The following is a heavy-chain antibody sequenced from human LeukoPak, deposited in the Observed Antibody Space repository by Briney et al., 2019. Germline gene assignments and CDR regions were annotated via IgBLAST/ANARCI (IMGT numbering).Heavy chain of an antibody. CDR1: GGSISSSSYY. J-gene: IGHJ3*02. CDR2: IYYSGST. Sequence: SETLSLTCTVSGGSISSSSYYWGWVRQPPGEGLGWIGSIYYSGSTYYNPSLKSRVTISVDTSKNQFSLKLGSVTAADTAVYYCARPVYGDWKDAFDIWGQGTMVTVSS. V-gene: IGHV4-39*01. D-gene: IGHD4-17*01. CDR3: ARPVYGDWKDAFDI.